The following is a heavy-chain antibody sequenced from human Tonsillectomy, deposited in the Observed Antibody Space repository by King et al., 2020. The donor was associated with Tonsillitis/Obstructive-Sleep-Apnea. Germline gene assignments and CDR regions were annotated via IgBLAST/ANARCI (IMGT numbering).Heavy chain of an antibody. CDR1: GGSFSGDS. Sequence: VQLQQWGAGLLQASETLSLTCAVYGGSFSGDSWSWIRQPPGKGLEWIGEINHSVSTTYNSSLKSRVTISVDTSKNQFSLKLSSLTAADTAVYYCARRWSSSSSNYYYMDVWGKGTTVTVSS. J-gene: IGHJ6*03. CDR2: INHSVST. V-gene: IGHV4-34*01. CDR3: ARRWSSSSSNYYYMDV. D-gene: IGHD6-6*01.